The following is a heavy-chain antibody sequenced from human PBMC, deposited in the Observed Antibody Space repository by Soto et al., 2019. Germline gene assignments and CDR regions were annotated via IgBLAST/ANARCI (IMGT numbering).Heavy chain of an antibody. CDR3: ARGAVTTGVF. CDR1: GGSVGGYY. D-gene: IGHD4-17*01. CDR2: INHSGSI. Sequence: SSETLSLTCAVYGGSVGGYYWSWVRQPPGKGLEWIGEINHSGSITYAPSLKSRVTMSVDTSKNQFSLRLNSVTAADTAVYYCARGAVTTGVFWGQGTQVTVSS. V-gene: IGHV4-34*01. J-gene: IGHJ4*02.